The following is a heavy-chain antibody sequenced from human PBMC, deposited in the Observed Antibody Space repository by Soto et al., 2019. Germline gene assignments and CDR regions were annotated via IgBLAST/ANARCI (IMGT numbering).Heavy chain of an antibody. CDR3: ARRGGLNCYDSSGHFDY. V-gene: IGHV4-59*01. CDR1: GDSIRSYY. D-gene: IGHD3-22*01. Sequence: PSETLSLTCTVSGDSIRSYYWSWIRQPPGKGLEWIGYIYYSGSTNYNPSLKSRVTISVDTSKNQFSLKLSSVTAADTAVYYCARRGGLNCYDSSGHFDYWGQGTLVTVSS. J-gene: IGHJ4*02. CDR2: IYYSGST.